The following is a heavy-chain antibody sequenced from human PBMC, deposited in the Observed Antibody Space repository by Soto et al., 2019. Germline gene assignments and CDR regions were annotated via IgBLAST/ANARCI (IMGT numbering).Heavy chain of an antibody. V-gene: IGHV4-39*01. J-gene: IGHJ4*02. D-gene: IGHD6-19*01. CDR2: IYYSGST. Sequence: QLQLQESGPGLVKPSETLSLTCTVSGGSISSSSYYWGWIRQPPGKGLEWIGSIYYSGSTYYNPSLKSRVTISVDTSKNQFSLKLSSVTAADTAVYYCARQSSGWYFVGFDYWGQGTLVTVSS. CDR3: ARQSSGWYFVGFDY. CDR1: GGSISSSSYY.